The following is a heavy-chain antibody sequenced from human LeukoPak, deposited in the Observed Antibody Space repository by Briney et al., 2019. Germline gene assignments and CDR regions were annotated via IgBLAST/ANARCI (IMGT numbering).Heavy chain of an antibody. J-gene: IGHJ4*02. CDR2: IYYSGRT. V-gene: IGHV4-39*01. CDR1: GDSISSSSYY. CDR3: WRRQGGTSNFDY. D-gene: IGHD4-23*01. Sequence: SETLSLTCTVSGDSISSSSYYWGWIRQPPGKGLEWIGSIYYSGRTYYNPSLKSRVTISVDTSKTQFSLRLSSVTAADTAVYFCWRRQGGTSNFDYWGQGTLVTVSS.